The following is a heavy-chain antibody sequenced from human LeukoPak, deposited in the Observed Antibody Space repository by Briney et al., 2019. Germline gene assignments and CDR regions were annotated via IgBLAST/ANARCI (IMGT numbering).Heavy chain of an antibody. CDR3: ATAVDSGSCYHYYYGMDV. D-gene: IGHD1-26*01. CDR2: FDPEDGET. Sequence: ASVKVSCKVSGYTLTELSMHWVRQAPGKGLEWMGGFDPEDGETIYAQKFQGRVTMTEDTSTDTAYMELSSLRSEDTAVYYCATAVDSGSCYHYYYGMDVWGQGTTVTVSS. V-gene: IGHV1-24*01. CDR1: GYTLTELS. J-gene: IGHJ6*02.